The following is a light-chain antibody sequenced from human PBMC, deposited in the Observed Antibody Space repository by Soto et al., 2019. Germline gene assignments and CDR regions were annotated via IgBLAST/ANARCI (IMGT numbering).Light chain of an antibody. CDR3: QQYGSSF. CDR2: GAS. CDR1: QSVSSSY. J-gene: IGKJ4*01. Sequence: EIVLTQSPGTVSLSPGERATLSCRASQSVSSSYLAWYQQKPGQAPRLLIYGASSRATGIPDRFSGSGSGTDFTLTISRLEPEDFAVYYCQQYGSSFFGGGSKVDI. V-gene: IGKV3-20*01.